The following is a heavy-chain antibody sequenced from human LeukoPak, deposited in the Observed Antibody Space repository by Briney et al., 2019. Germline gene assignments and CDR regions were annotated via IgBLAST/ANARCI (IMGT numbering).Heavy chain of an antibody. J-gene: IGHJ3*02. CDR3: ARQDGYSYGSGSYIFAFDI. CDR1: GYSISSGYY. Sequence: PSETLSLTCAVSGYSISSGYYWGWIRQPPGKGLEWIGSIYHSGSTYSNPSLKSRVTISVDTSKNQLSLKLSSVTAADTAVYYCARQDGYSYGSGSYIFAFDIWGQGTMVTVSS. V-gene: IGHV4-38-2*01. CDR2: IYHSGST. D-gene: IGHD3-10*01.